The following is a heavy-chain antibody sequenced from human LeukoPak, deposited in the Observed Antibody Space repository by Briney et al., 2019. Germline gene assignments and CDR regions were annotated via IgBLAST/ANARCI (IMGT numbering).Heavy chain of an antibody. V-gene: IGHV3-21*01. D-gene: IGHD1-26*01. CDR1: GFTFSDCD. CDR2: ISYRTSHI. CDR3: ARGSSAGASLRHDY. J-gene: IGHJ4*02. Sequence: GGSLRLSCTASGFTFSDCDMNWFRQAPGEGLEWVSSISYRTSHIYYADSVKGRFTISRDNAKKSLYLQMNSLRAEDTAVYYCARGSSAGASLRHDYWGQGTLVTVSS.